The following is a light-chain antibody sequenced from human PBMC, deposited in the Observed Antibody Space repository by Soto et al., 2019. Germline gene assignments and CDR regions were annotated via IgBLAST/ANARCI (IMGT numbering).Light chain of an antibody. Sequence: QSVLTQPPSASGTPGQRVTISCSGSSSNIGSNTVNWYQQLPGTAPKLLIYSNNQRPSGVPDRFSGSKSGTSASLAISGLQSEDEADYYCPACDDSLNGYVFGPGTKLTVL. CDR1: SSNIGSNT. J-gene: IGLJ1*01. V-gene: IGLV1-44*01. CDR3: PACDDSLNGYV. CDR2: SNN.